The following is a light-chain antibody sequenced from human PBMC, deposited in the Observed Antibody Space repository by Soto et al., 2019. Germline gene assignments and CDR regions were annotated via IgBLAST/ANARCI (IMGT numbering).Light chain of an antibody. CDR2: AAA. V-gene: IGKV1-39*01. Sequence: DIQMTQSPSSLSASVGDRVTITCRASENINKYLNWYQHKPGRAPRLLIYAAANLQGGVPSRFSGSGSGTDFTLTISSLQPEDFATYYCPQSHTTLSVTLGGGTKVDIK. CDR3: PQSHTTLSVT. CDR1: ENINKY. J-gene: IGKJ4*01.